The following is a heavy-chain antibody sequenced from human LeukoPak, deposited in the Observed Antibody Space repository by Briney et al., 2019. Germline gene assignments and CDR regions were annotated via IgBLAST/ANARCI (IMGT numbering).Heavy chain of an antibody. V-gene: IGHV3-7*01. J-gene: IGHJ4*02. D-gene: IGHD6-13*01. CDR1: GFTFSSYW. Sequence: GGSLRLSCAASGFTFSSYWMSWVRQAPGKGLEWVANIKQDGSEKYYADSVKGRFTISRDNSKNTLYLQMNSLRAEDTAVYYCAKERGYSSSWYGGFDYWGQGTLVTVSS. CDR2: IKQDGSEK. CDR3: AKERGYSSSWYGGFDY.